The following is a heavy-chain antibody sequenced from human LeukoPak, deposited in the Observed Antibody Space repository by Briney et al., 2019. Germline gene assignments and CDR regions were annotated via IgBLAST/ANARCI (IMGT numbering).Heavy chain of an antibody. J-gene: IGHJ3*02. CDR2: ISSSGSTI. D-gene: IGHD3-9*01. CDR3: ARDAYDILTGGAFDI. CDR1: GFTFSDYY. V-gene: IGHV3-11*01. Sequence: PGGSLRLSCSGSGFTFSDYYMSWIRQAPGKGLGWVSYISSSGSTIYYADSVKGRFTISRDNAKNSLYLQMNSLRAEDTAVYYCARDAYDILTGGAFDIWGQGTMVTVSS.